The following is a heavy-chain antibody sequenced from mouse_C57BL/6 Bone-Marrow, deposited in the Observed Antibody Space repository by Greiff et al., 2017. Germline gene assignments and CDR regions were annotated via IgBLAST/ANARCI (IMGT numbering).Heavy chain of an antibody. J-gene: IGHJ4*01. Sequence: QVHVKQSGAELVRPGTSVKVSCKASGYAFTNYLIEWVKQRPGQGLEWIGVINPGSGGTNYNEKFQGKATLTADKSSSTAYLQLSSLTSEDSAVYCCARSYVNYVYAMDYWGQGTSVTVSS. V-gene: IGHV1-54*01. CDR1: GYAFTNYL. D-gene: IGHD2-1*01. CDR3: ARSYVNYVYAMDY. CDR2: INPGSGGT.